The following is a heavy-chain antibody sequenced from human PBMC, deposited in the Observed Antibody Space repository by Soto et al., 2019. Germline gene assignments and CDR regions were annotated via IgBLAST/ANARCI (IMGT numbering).Heavy chain of an antibody. J-gene: IGHJ4*02. D-gene: IGHD2-15*01. Sequence: DVQLLESGGGLVQPEGSLRLSCAASGFTFSSYAMGWVRQGPGKGLGWVAVVSIGGSTHYADSVRGRFTISRDNSKNTLSLQMNSLTAEATAVYFCAKRRSAGGHCDYWGQGAMGTDSS. CDR3: AKRRSAGGHCDY. V-gene: IGHV3-23*01. CDR1: GFTFSSYA. CDR2: VSIGGST.